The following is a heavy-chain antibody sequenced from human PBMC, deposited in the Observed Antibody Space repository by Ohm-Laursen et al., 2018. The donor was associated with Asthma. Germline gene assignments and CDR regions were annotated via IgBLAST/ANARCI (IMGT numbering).Heavy chain of an antibody. V-gene: IGHV3-23*01. D-gene: IGHD3-9*01. CDR3: AKVPRLRYFAMDFDY. J-gene: IGHJ4*02. CDR1: GFTFSSYA. Sequence: SLRLSCAASGFTFSSYAMSWVRQAPGKGLEWVSAISGSGGSTYYADSVKGRFTISRDNSKNTLYLQMNSLRAEDTAVYYCAKVPRLRYFAMDFDYWGQGTLVTVSS. CDR2: ISGSGGST.